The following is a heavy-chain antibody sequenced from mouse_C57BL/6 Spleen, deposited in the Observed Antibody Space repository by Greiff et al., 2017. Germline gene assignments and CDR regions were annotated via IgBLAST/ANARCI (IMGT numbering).Heavy chain of an antibody. CDR1: GYAFSSYW. J-gene: IGHJ4*01. CDR3: AKESNYAMDY. Sequence: QVQLKQSGPELVKPGASVKISCKASGYAFSSYWMNWVKQRPGKGLEWIGRIYPGDGDTNYNGKFKGKATLTADKSSSTAYMQLSSLTSEDSAVYFCAKESNYAMDYWGQGTSVTVSS. V-gene: IGHV1-82*01. CDR2: IYPGDGDT. D-gene: IGHD1-3*01.